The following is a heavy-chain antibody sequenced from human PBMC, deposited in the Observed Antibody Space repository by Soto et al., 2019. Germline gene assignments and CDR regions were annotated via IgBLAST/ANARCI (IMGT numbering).Heavy chain of an antibody. J-gene: IGHJ5*02. D-gene: IGHD3-10*01. CDR1: GGSISSGGYY. CDR3: ARGSSGSYFGFDP. V-gene: IGHV4-31*03. CDR2: IYYSGST. Sequence: SETLSLTCTVSGGSISSGGYYWSWIRQHPGKGLEWIGYIYYSGSTYYNPSLKSRVTISVDTSKNQFSLKLSSVTAAEKAVYYCARGSSGSYFGFDPGGRGTLVTFSS.